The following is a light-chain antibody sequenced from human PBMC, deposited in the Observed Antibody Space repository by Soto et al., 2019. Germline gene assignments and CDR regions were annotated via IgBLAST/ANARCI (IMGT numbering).Light chain of an antibody. J-gene: IGKJ2*01. Sequence: EIVLTQSPGTLSLSPGERATLSCRASQSVSSSYLAWYQQKPGQAPRLLSYGASSRATGIPYRFSGSGSGTDFTLTISRLDPEDFAVYYRQQYGSSPYTFGQGTMLEIK. CDR3: QQYGSSPYT. V-gene: IGKV3-20*01. CDR2: GAS. CDR1: QSVSSSY.